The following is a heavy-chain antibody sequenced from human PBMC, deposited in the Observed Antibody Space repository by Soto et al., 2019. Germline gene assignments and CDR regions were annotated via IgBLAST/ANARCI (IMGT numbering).Heavy chain of an antibody. Sequence: GASVKVSCKASGYTFTSYDINWVRQATGQGLEWMGWMNPTNSQTDYAQKFQGRVALTWDTSISTAYLDLSSLTSDDTAVYYCARGEWVLPIWRQGTLVTVSS. CDR3: ARGEWVLPI. J-gene: IGHJ4*02. V-gene: IGHV1-8*01. CDR2: MNPTNSQT. D-gene: IGHD1-26*01. CDR1: GYTFTSYD.